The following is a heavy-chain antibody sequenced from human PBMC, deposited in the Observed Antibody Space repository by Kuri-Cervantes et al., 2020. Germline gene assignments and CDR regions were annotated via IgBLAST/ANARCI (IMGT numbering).Heavy chain of an antibody. CDR2: IYYSGST. D-gene: IGHD1-26*01. CDR1: GGSLSSSSYY. J-gene: IGHJ5*02. Sequence: SETLSLTCTVSGGSLSSSSYYWGWIRQPPGKGLEWIGSIYYSGSTYYNPSLKSRVTICVDTSKNQFSLKLSSVTAADTAVYYCARSPFPNRRKWELPCRWFDPWGQGTLVTVSS. V-gene: IGHV4-39*01. CDR3: ARSPFPNRRKWELPCRWFDP.